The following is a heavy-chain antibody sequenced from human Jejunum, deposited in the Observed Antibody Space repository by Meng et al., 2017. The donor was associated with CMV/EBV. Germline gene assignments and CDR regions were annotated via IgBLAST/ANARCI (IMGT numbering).Heavy chain of an antibody. V-gene: IGHV3-53*01. J-gene: IGHJ4*02. CDR3: VRHMYNFGVVTAIEN. D-gene: IGHD2-21*02. Sequence: SGFDVTNSYMSWVRQAPGKGLEWVSVTYTGGSTFYSDSVKGQFTVSRDSFNNTLSLQMNSLRDEDTALYYCVRHMYNFGVVTAIENWGQGTQVTVSS. CDR1: GFDVTNSY. CDR2: TYTGGST.